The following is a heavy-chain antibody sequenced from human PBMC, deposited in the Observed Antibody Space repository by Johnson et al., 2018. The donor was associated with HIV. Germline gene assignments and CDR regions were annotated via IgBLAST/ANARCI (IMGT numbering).Heavy chain of an antibody. CDR1: GFTFSSYA. V-gene: IGHV3-30*18. CDR2: ISYDGSNK. D-gene: IGHD6-13*01. CDR3: AKCIWGSSLIDAFDI. Sequence: QVQLVESGGGLVQPGGSLRLSCAASGFTFSSYAMSWVRQAPGKGLEWVAVISYDGSNKYYADSVKGRFTISRDNSKNTLFLQMNSLRVEDTAVYYCAKCIWGSSLIDAFDIWGQGTRVTVSS. J-gene: IGHJ3*02.